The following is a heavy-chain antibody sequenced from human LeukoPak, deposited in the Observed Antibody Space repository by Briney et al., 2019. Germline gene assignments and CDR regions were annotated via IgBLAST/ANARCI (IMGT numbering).Heavy chain of an antibody. Sequence: ASLKVSCKASGYTFTDYFIHWVRQAPGQGLEWMGWINPHSGGSSYAQKVQGRVTMTRDTSTSTAYMELHRLRSNDTAVYFCARDFLRIYHYDGFVYSINWFDPWGQGTLVTVSS. V-gene: IGHV1-2*02. D-gene: IGHD3-22*01. J-gene: IGHJ5*02. CDR2: INPHSGGS. CDR3: ARDFLRIYHYDGFVYSINWFDP. CDR1: GYTFTDYF.